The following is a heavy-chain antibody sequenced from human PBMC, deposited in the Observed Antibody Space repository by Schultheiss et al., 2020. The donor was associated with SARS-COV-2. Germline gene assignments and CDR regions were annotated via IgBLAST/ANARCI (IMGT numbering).Heavy chain of an antibody. Sequence: SVKVSCKASGGTFSSYAISWVRQAPGQGLEWMGGIIPIFGTANYAQKFQGRVTITADESTSTAYMELRSLRSDDTAVYYCAREAGLDYYYGMDVWGQGTTVTVSS. CDR2: IIPIFGTA. CDR3: AREAGLDYYYGMDV. J-gene: IGHJ6*02. D-gene: IGHD3-16*01. V-gene: IGHV1-69*13. CDR1: GGTFSSYA.